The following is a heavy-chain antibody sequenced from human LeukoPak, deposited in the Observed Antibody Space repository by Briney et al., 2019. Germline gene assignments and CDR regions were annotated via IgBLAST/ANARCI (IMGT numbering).Heavy chain of an antibody. D-gene: IGHD6-13*01. J-gene: IGHJ4*02. CDR3: AKAQLVQGRYFDY. Sequence: GGSLRLSCAASGFTFSSYAMSWVRQAPGKGLEWVSTISGSGNSTYYADSVKGRFTISRDNSKNTLYLQMNSLRAEDTAVYYCAKAQLVQGRYFDYWGQGTLVTVSS. CDR1: GFTFSSYA. CDR2: ISGSGNST. V-gene: IGHV3-23*01.